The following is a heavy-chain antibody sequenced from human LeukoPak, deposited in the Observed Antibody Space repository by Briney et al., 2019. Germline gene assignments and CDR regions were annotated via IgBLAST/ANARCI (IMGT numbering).Heavy chain of an antibody. CDR3: IKAAAGLFDY. D-gene: IGHD6-13*01. CDR2: IKSKTAGGTI. CDR1: GFTFSDAW. Sequence: GGSLRLSCAASGFTFSDAWMSWVRRAPGKGLEWVGRIKSKTAGGTIDYAAPVKGRFTISRDDSQNTLYLQMNSLKTEDTAVYYCIKAAAGLFDYWGQGTLVTVSS. J-gene: IGHJ4*02. V-gene: IGHV3-15*01.